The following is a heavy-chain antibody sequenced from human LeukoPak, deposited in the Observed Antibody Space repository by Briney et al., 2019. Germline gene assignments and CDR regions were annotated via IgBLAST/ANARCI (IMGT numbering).Heavy chain of an antibody. V-gene: IGHV4-59*01. Sequence: SETLSLTCTVSGGSISSYYWSWIRQPPGKGPEWIGYIYYSGSTNYNPSLKSRVTISVDTSKNQFSLKLSSATAADTAVYYCARDLRYSYGPTRGWYFDLWGRGTLVTVSS. J-gene: IGHJ2*01. CDR2: IYYSGST. CDR1: GGSISSYY. D-gene: IGHD5-18*01. CDR3: ARDLRYSYGPTRGWYFDL.